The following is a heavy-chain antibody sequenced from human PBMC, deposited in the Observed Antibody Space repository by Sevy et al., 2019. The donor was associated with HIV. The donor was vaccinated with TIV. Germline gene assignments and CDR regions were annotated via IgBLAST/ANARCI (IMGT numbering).Heavy chain of an antibody. V-gene: IGHV1-18*01. D-gene: IGHD3-9*01. J-gene: IGHJ4*02. CDR2: ISAYNGNT. Sequence: ASVKVSCKASGYTFTSYGISCVRQAPGQGLEWMGWISAYNGNTNYAQKLQGRVTMTTDTSMSTAYMELRSLRSDDTAVYYCARVNDILTGYYMDYWGQGTLVTVSS. CDR1: GYTFTSYG. CDR3: ARVNDILTGYYMDY.